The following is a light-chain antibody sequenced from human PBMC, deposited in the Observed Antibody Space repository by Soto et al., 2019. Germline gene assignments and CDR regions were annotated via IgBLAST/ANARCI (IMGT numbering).Light chain of an antibody. CDR2: EIS. J-gene: IGLJ2*01. Sequence: QSALTQPASVSGSPGQSITISCTGTNSDIGDYNYVSWYQQYPDTAPTLIIFEISSRLSGVSDRFSGSKSGNTASLTISGLQPEDEAHYYCSSFRSDNTLVFGGGTKRTVL. CDR3: SSFRSDNTLV. V-gene: IGLV2-14*01. CDR1: NSDIGDYNY.